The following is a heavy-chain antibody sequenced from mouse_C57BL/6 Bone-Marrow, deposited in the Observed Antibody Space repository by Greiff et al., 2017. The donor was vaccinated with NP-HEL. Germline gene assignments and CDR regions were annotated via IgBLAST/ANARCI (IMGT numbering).Heavy chain of an antibody. CDR2: ISTGGGST. Sequence: EVQRVESGGGLVQPGGSLKLSCAASGFTFSDYYMYWVRQTPEKRLEWVAYISTGGGSTYYPDTVKGRVTISRDTAKNTLYLQMSRLKSYDTAMYYCARHDGSFDYWGQGTTLTVSS. CDR1: GFTFSDYY. J-gene: IGHJ2*01. CDR3: ARHDGSFDY. V-gene: IGHV5-12*01. D-gene: IGHD2-3*01.